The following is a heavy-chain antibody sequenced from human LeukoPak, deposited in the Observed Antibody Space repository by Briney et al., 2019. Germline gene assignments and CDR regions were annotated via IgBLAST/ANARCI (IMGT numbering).Heavy chain of an antibody. D-gene: IGHD5-18*01. CDR2: ISWDSGNI. CDR1: GFTFADYA. CDR3: AKGRGYNYGYIFGYFDY. V-gene: IGHV3-9*01. Sequence: GGSLRLSCAASGFTFADYAMHWVRQTPGKGLEWVSGISWDSGNIDYADSVKGRFTISRDNAKNSLYLQMNSLRAEDTALYYCAKGRGYNYGYIFGYFDYWGQGTLVTVSS. J-gene: IGHJ4*02.